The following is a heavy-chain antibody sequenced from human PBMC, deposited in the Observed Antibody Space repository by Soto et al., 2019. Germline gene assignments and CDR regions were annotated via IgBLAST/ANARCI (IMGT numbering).Heavy chain of an antibody. D-gene: IGHD3-3*01. J-gene: IGHJ5*02. Sequence: QVQLVQSGAEVKKPGSSVKVSCKACGGTFSSYTISWVRQAPGQGLEWMGGIIPIFGTANYAQKFQGRVTITADGSTSSAYMELSSLRSEDTAVYLCARSGFLEGYWFDPWGQEPLLTVSS. CDR2: IIPIFGTA. CDR3: ARSGFLEGYWFDP. CDR1: GGTFSSYT. V-gene: IGHV1-69*12.